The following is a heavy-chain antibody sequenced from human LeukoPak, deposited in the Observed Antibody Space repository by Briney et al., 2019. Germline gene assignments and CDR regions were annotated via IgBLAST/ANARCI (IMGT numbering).Heavy chain of an antibody. J-gene: IGHJ5*02. CDR1: GYTFTGYY. D-gene: IGHD1-26*01. Sequence: ASVKVSCKASGYTFTGYYMHWVRQAPGQGLEWMGWINPSSGRTNYAQNFQDRVAMTRDTSISTAYMELSSLRSDDTAVYYCARGGVGATTYVWFDPWGQGTLVTVSS. V-gene: IGHV1-2*02. CDR2: INPSSGRT. CDR3: ARGGVGATTYVWFDP.